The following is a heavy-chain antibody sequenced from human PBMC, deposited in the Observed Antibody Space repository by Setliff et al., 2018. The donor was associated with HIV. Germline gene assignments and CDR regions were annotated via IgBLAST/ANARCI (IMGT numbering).Heavy chain of an antibody. J-gene: IGHJ6*03. CDR3: ARLSSGPYSGGGYFYYMDV. V-gene: IGHV4-31*03. Sequence: LSLTCTVSGVSISSGGYYWNWIRQHPGKGLEWIGYIYSTGDTNYNPSLKSRVTLSADTSKNQLSLSLTSVTAADTAVYYCARLSSGPYSGGGYFYYMDVWGKGTTVTVSS. CDR1: GVSISSGGYY. CDR2: IYSTGDT. D-gene: IGHD3-22*01.